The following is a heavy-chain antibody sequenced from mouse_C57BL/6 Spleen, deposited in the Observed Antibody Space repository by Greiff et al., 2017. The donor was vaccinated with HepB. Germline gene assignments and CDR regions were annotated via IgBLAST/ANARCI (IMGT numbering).Heavy chain of an antibody. V-gene: IGHV5-12*01. D-gene: IGHD2-5*01. Sequence: EVKVVESGGGLVQPGGSLKLSCAASGFNFSDYYMYWVRQTPEKRLEWVADISNGGGSTYYPDTVKGRFTISRDNAKNTLYLQMNRLKSEDTAMYYCARQGDYSKKGYAMDYWGQGTSVTVSS. CDR3: ARQGDYSKKGYAMDY. CDR1: GFNFSDYY. J-gene: IGHJ4*01. CDR2: ISNGGGST.